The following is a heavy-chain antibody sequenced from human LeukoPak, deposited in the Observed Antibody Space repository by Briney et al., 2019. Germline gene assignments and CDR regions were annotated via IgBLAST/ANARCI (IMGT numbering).Heavy chain of an antibody. CDR3: AAGRGHSDFDN. D-gene: IGHD3-10*01. V-gene: IGHV3-74*01. Sequence: GGSLRLSCAASGFTFSSYWMHWVRQAPGKGLVWVSRINSDGSSTSYADSVKGRFTISRDNAKNTLYLQMNSLRAEDTAVYYCAAGRGHSDFDNWGQGTLVTVSS. J-gene: IGHJ4*02. CDR2: INSDGSST. CDR1: GFTFSSYW.